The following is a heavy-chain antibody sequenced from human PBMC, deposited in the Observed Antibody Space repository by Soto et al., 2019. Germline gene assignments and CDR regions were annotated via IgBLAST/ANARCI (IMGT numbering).Heavy chain of an antibody. CDR2: IYYSGST. CDR1: GGSISSGDYY. D-gene: IGHD4-17*01. J-gene: IGHJ3*02. Sequence: SETLSLTCTVSGGSISSGDYYWSWIRQPPGKGLEWIGYIYYSGSTYYNPSLKSRVTISVDTSKNQFSLKLSSVTAADTAVYYCATRLYGEDGAFDIWGQGTMVTVSS. CDR3: ATRLYGEDGAFDI. V-gene: IGHV4-30-4*01.